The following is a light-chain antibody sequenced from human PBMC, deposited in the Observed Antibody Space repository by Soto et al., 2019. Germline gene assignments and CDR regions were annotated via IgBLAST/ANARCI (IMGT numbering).Light chain of an antibody. V-gene: IGLV2-14*01. J-gene: IGLJ1*01. Sequence: QSVLTQPASVSGSPGQSITISCTGTSSDVGGYEYVSWYQQHPGKAPKLMIYEVSNRPSGVSHRFSGSKSGNTAFLTISGLQAEDEADYYCSSYTAANTDVFGTGTKLTVL. CDR3: SSYTAANTDV. CDR1: SSDVGGYEY. CDR2: EVS.